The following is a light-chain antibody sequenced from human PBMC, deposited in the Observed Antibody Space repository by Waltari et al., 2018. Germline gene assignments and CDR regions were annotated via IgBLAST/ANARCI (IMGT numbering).Light chain of an antibody. CDR1: QSVSRS. J-gene: IGKJ1*01. CDR2: GAS. Sequence: IVLTQSPGPLSLSPGESVTLSCRASQSVSRSLAGYQQKPGQAPKLLIYGASTRATGIPDRFTGSGSGTDFSLTISSLEPEDFAIYFCQHYVRLPATFGQGTKVEIK. CDR3: QHYVRLPAT. V-gene: IGKV3-20*01.